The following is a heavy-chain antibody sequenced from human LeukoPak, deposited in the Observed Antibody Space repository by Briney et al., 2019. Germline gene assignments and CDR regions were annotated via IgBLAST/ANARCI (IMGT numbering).Heavy chain of an antibody. V-gene: IGHV4-4*07. D-gene: IGHD3-22*01. CDR2: IYTSGST. CDR1: GGSISSYY. J-gene: IGHJ4*02. Sequence: SETLSLTCTVSGGSISSYYWSWIRQPAGKGLEWIGRIYTSGSTNYNPSLKSRVTMSVDTSKNQFSLKLSSVTAADTAVYYCARDRALNYYDSSGTGDYWGQGTLVTVSS. CDR3: ARDRALNYYDSSGTGDY.